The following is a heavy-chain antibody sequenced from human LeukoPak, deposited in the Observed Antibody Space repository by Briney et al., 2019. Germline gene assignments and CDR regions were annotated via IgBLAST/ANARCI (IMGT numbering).Heavy chain of an antibody. J-gene: IGHJ5*02. CDR3: ARDAGYYVHDL. CDR1: GFTFSSHW. CDR2: IKEDGSAE. V-gene: IGHV3-7*01. D-gene: IGHD3-10*02. Sequence: PGGSLRLSCAASGFTFSSHWMGWVRQAPGKGLEGVANIKEDGSAEHYVDSVRGRFTISRDNAKNSLYLQMNSLRAEDTAVYYCARDAGYYVHDLWGQGTLVTVSS.